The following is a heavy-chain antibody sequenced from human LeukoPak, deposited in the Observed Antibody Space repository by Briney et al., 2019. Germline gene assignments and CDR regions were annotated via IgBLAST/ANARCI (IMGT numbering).Heavy chain of an antibody. CDR1: GGSISSYY. CDR2: IYTSGST. CDR3: ARQGDRRYFDWSSYYFDY. J-gene: IGHJ4*02. Sequence: MASETLSLTCTVSGGSISSYYWSWIRQPAGKGLEWIGRIYTSGSTNYNPSLKSRVTISVDTSKNQFSLKLSSVTAADTAVYYCARQGDRRYFDWSSYYFDYWGQGTLVTVSS. D-gene: IGHD3-9*01. V-gene: IGHV4-4*07.